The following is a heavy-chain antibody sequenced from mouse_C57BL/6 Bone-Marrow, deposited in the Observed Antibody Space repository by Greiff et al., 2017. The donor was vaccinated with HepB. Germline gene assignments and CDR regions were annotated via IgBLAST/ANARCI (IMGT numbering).Heavy chain of an antibody. CDR3: TRPVYRGFDY. CDR2: IDPETGGT. Sequence: VQLQESGAELVRPGASVTLSCKASGYTFTDYEMHWVKQTPVHGLEWIGAIDPETGGTAYNQKFKGKAILTADKSSSTAYMKLRSLTSEDSAVYYCTRPVYRGFDYWGQGTTLTVSS. V-gene: IGHV1-15*01. D-gene: IGHD2-1*01. CDR1: GYTFTDYE. J-gene: IGHJ2*01.